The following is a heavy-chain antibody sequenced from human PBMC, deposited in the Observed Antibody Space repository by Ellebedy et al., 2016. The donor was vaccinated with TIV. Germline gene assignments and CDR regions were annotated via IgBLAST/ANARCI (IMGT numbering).Heavy chain of an antibody. J-gene: IGHJ3*02. CDR3: ARRGRAAAGYASTAFDI. Sequence: SETLSLXXTVSGGSISSYYWSWIRQPAGKGLEWIGRIYTSGSTNYNPSLKSRVTMSVDTSKNQFSLKLSSVTAADTAVYYCARRGRAAAGYASTAFDIWGQGTMVTVSS. CDR2: IYTSGST. V-gene: IGHV4-4*07. CDR1: GGSISSYY. D-gene: IGHD6-13*01.